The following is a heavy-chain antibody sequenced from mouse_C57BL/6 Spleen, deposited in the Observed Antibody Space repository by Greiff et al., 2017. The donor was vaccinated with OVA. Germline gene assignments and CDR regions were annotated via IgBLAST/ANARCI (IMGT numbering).Heavy chain of an antibody. V-gene: IGHV1-55*01. J-gene: IGHJ2*01. D-gene: IGHD2-12*01. CDR2: IYPGSGST. Sequence: QVQLQQPGAELVKPGASVKMSCKASGYTFTSYWITWVKQRPGQGLEWIGDIYPGSGSTNYNEKFKSRATLTVDKSSSTAYLQLSSLTSEDSAVYCCARDYSNYFDYWGQGTTLTVSS. CDR1: GYTFTSYW. CDR3: ARDYSNYFDY.